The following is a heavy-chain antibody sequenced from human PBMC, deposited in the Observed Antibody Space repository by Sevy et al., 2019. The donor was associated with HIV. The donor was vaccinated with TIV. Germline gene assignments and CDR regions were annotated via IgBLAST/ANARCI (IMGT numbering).Heavy chain of an antibody. D-gene: IGHD6-13*01. Sequence: GGSLRLSCTASGFTFGDYAMSWFRQAPGKGLEWVGFIRSKAYCGTTEYAASVKGRFTISRDDSKSIAYLQMNSLKTEDTAVYYCTRDSSSWVFYYGMDVWGQGTTVTVSS. CDR3: TRDSSSWVFYYGMDV. V-gene: IGHV3-49*03. CDR1: GFTFGDYA. CDR2: IRSKAYCGTT. J-gene: IGHJ6*02.